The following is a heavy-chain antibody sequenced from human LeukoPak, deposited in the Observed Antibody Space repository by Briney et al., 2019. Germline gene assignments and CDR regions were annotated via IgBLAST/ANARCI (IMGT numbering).Heavy chain of an antibody. Sequence: PSETLSLTCTVSGGSFTSFFWSWVRQPPGEGLEWSGYIYYSGSTNYNPSLKSRVTISEDTSKNQFSLKLSSVTAADTAVYYGARVVRYCSSTSCSFFDYWGQGTLVTVSS. CDR2: IYYSGST. J-gene: IGHJ4*02. CDR1: GGSFTSFF. CDR3: ARVVRYCSSTSCSFFDY. D-gene: IGHD2-2*01. V-gene: IGHV4-59*01.